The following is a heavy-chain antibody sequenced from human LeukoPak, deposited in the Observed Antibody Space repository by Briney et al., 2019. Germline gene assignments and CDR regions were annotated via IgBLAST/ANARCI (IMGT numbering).Heavy chain of an antibody. Sequence: SETLSLTCTVSGGSISSSSYYWGWIRQPPGKGLEWIGSIYYSGSTYYNPSLKSRVTISVDTSKNQFSLKLSSVTAADTAVYYRARHALGYSYTFDYWGQGTLVTVSS. V-gene: IGHV4-39*01. CDR1: GGSISSSSYY. CDR3: ARHALGYSYTFDY. D-gene: IGHD5-18*01. CDR2: IYYSGST. J-gene: IGHJ4*02.